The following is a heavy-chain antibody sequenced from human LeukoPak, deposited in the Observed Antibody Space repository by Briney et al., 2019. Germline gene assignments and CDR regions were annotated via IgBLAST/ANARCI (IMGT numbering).Heavy chain of an antibody. CDR1: GFTFSSYW. CDR3: ARDRWGYSYGGD. CDR2: IKEDGSEK. J-gene: IGHJ4*02. V-gene: IGHV3-7*01. D-gene: IGHD5-18*01. Sequence: GGSLRLSCAASGFTFSSYWMSWVRQAPGTGLEWVANIKEDGSEKYYVDSVKGRFTISRDKAKNSLYLQMNSLRAEDTAVYYCARDRWGYSYGGDWGQGTLVTVSS.